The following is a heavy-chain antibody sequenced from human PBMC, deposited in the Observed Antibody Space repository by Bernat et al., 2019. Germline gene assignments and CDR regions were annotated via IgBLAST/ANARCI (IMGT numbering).Heavy chain of an antibody. Sequence: EVQLVESGGGPVQPGESLRLSCAASGFTFSRNWMHWVRQVPGKGPVWVSRINGDGSDTHYADFVNGRFTISRDNAENTLYLQMSSLRAEDTAMYYCARALTGSRNGLDVWGQGTMVTVSS. CDR3: ARALTGSRNGLDV. CDR1: GFTFSRNW. V-gene: IGHV3-74*01. J-gene: IGHJ3*01. D-gene: IGHD5-24*01. CDR2: INGDGSDT.